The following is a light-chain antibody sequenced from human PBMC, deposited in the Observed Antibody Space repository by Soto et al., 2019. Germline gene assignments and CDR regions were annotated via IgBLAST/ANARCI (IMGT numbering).Light chain of an antibody. CDR3: KSYAGSNTYV. J-gene: IGLJ1*01. CDR1: DSDVGAYDS. Sequence: QSALAQPASVSGSPGQSITISCTGTDSDVGAYDSVSWYQQHPGKAPRLIIYEVVQRPSGVPDRFSGSKSGNTASLTVSGLQAADEADYFCKSYAGSNTYVFGSGTKVTVL. V-gene: IGLV2-8*01. CDR2: EVV.